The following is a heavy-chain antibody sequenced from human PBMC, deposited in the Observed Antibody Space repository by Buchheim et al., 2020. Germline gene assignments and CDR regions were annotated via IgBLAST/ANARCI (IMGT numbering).Heavy chain of an antibody. D-gene: IGHD2-2*01. Sequence: EVQLVESGGGLVQPGGSLRLSCAASGFTFSSYWMHWVRQAPGKGLVWVSRINSDGSSTSYADSVKGRFTISRDNAKNTLYLQMNSLRAEDTAVYYCARGGVEYQLPRQVVRRNYYYYYGMDVWGQGTT. CDR1: GFTFSSYW. CDR2: INSDGSST. J-gene: IGHJ6*02. V-gene: IGHV3-74*01. CDR3: ARGGVEYQLPRQVVRRNYYYYYGMDV.